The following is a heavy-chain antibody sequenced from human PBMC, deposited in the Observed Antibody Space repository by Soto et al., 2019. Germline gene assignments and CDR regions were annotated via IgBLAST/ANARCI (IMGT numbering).Heavy chain of an antibody. CDR1: GFTFSTYD. CDR3: VKLTDC. V-gene: IGHV3-64D*06. CDR2: ISPIGVNT. D-gene: IGHD3-9*01. Sequence: PGGSLRLSCSASGFTFSTYDVHWVRQAPGKGLEFVAGISPIGVNTYYADSVKGRSAISRDNSKNTLYLQMSSLRPDDTAIYYCVKLTDCWGQGTLVTVSS. J-gene: IGHJ4*02.